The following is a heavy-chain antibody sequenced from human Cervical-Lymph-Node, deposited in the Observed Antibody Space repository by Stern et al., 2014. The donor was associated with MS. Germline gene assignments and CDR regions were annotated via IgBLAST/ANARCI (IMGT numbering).Heavy chain of an antibody. CDR2: ISAYNGNT. J-gene: IGHJ1*01. CDR3: ASSVDLEGTKLLPYRGYFQH. Sequence: VQLVESGAEVKKPGASVKVSCKASGYTFTSYGISWVRQAPGQGLEWMGWISAYNGNTNYAQKLQGRVTMTTDTSTSTAYMELRSLRSDDTAVYYCASSVDLEGTKLLPYRGYFQHWGQGTLVTVSS. D-gene: IGHD2-15*01. V-gene: IGHV1-18*01. CDR1: GYTFTSYG.